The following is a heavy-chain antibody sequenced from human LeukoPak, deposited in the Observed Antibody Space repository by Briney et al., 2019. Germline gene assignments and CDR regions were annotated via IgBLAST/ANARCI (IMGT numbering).Heavy chain of an antibody. V-gene: IGHV1-2*02. CDR1: GYTFTGYY. CDR2: INPNSGGT. J-gene: IGHJ5*02. D-gene: IGHD3-10*01. CDR3: ARGRITMVRGASCGFDP. Sequence: GASVKVSCKASGYTFTGYYMHWVRQAPGQGLEWMGWINPNSGGTNYAQKFRGRVTMTRDTSISTAYMELSRLRSDDTAVYYCARGRITMVRGASCGFDPWGQGTLVTVSS.